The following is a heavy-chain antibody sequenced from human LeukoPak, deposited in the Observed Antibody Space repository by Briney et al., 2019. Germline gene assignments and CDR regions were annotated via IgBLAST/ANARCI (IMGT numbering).Heavy chain of an antibody. J-gene: IGHJ5*02. CDR2: MNPNSGNT. D-gene: IGHD3-22*01. V-gene: IGHV1-8*03. CDR1: GYTFTSYD. Sequence: ASVKVSCKASGYTFTSYDINWVRQATGQGLEWMGWMNPNSGNTGYAQKFQGRATITRNTSISTAYMELSSLRSEAPAVYYCARVDYYDSSGTNWLDPWGQGTLVTVSS. CDR3: ARVDYYDSSGTNWLDP.